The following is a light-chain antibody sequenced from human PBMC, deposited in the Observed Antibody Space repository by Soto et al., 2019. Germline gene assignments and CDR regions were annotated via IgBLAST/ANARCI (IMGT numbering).Light chain of an antibody. V-gene: IGKV1-39*01. CDR3: QQTYSTLPIT. J-gene: IGKJ5*01. CDR2: AAS. CDR1: QSISTY. Sequence: DIQMTQSPSSLSASVGDRVTIACRASQSISTYVNWYQHKPGNAPKLLIYAASILQTGVPSRFSGSGSGTLFTLTISSLQPEDFATHYCQQTYSTLPITFGQGTRLDIK.